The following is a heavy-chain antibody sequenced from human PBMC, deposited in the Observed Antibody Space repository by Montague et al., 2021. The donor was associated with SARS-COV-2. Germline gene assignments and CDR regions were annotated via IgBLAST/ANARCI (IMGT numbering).Heavy chain of an antibody. Sequence: TLSLTCTVSGGSISSDDYYWSWIRQPPGKGLEWIGYICYSGSAYYSPSLESRSTISIDTSKNQFSLRLTSVTAADTAVYYCARVRDSSGHDYWGQGTLVTVSS. J-gene: IGHJ4*02. D-gene: IGHD3-22*01. CDR2: ICYSGSA. V-gene: IGHV4-30-4*08. CDR3: ARVRDSSGHDY. CDR1: GGSISSDDYY.